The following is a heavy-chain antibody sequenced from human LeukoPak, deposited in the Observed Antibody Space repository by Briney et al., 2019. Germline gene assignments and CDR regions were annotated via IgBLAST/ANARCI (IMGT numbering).Heavy chain of an antibody. CDR3: SRESGPFSPFGF. J-gene: IGHJ4*02. CDR2: ISLRGLT. V-gene: IGHV4-4*02. Sequence: SSETLSLTCGVSGGSISGTNWWSWLRQPPGQGLEWIGEISLRGLTNYNPSLRSRLTMSLDESKNQVSLNLTSVTDADTAVYYCSRESGPFSPFGFWGQGTLVSVHS. D-gene: IGHD1-26*01. CDR1: GGSISGTNW.